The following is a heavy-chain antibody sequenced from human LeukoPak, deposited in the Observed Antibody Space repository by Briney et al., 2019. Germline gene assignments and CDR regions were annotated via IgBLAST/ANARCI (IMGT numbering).Heavy chain of an antibody. D-gene: IGHD5-24*01. CDR3: ARRRRWLQSELDY. Sequence: GESLKISRKGSGYSFTCQWLGRVRQRPGKGLEWVGIIYPCDSDNRYSPSFQGQVPIPADQSISTAYLQWSSLKASDTAMYYCARRRRWLQSELDYWGQGTLVTVSS. J-gene: IGHJ4*02. V-gene: IGHV5-51*01. CDR1: GYSFTCQW. CDR2: IYPCDSDN.